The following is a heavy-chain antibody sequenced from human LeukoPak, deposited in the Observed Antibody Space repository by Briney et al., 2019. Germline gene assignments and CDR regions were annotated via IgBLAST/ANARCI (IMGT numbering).Heavy chain of an antibody. J-gene: IGHJ4*02. Sequence: AGGPLLLSCAASGFTISSYSMNGGRRAPGEGLEGVSSISSSSSYIYYAASVKGRFTISRDNAKNSLYLQMNSLSAADTAVYYCARFLHIRGRDGYNYEVFDYWGQGTLVTVSS. D-gene: IGHD5-24*01. CDR3: ARFLHIRGRDGYNYEVFDY. V-gene: IGHV3-21*01. CDR2: ISSSSSYI. CDR1: GFTISSYS.